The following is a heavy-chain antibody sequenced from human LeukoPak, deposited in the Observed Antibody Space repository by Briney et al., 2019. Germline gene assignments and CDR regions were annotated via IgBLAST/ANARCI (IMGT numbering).Heavy chain of an antibody. J-gene: IGHJ4*02. D-gene: IGHD6-13*01. Sequence: ASVKVPCKASGYTFTGYYMHWVRQAPGQGLEWMGWMNPNSGNTGYAQKFQGRVTMTRNTSISTAYMELSSLRSEDTAVYYCARGALIAAAIDYWGQGTLVTVSS. CDR3: ARGALIAAAIDY. CDR1: GYTFTGYY. V-gene: IGHV1-8*02. CDR2: MNPNSGNT.